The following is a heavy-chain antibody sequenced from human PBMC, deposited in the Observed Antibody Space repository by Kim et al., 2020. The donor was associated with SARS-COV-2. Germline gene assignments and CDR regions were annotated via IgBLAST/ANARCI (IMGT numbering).Heavy chain of an antibody. CDR2: ISGSGQSK. D-gene: IGHD3-3*01. Sequence: GGSLRLSCAASGFTFSSFVMSWVRQAPGKGLEWVASISGSGQSKDHADSGRGRLTISRDNSRDPLYLQMSGLRVEKTAVYYCAKGSGYYYSRGYNFDTWGQETLLTVSS. J-gene: IGHJ4*02. CDR3: AKGSGYYYSRGYNFDT. CDR1: GFTFSSFV. V-gene: IGHV3-23*01.